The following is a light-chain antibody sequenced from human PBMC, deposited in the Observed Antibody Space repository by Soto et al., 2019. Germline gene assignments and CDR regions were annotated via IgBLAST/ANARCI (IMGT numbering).Light chain of an antibody. CDR3: QQSYSTPWT. CDR2: AAS. V-gene: IGKV1-39*01. J-gene: IGKJ1*01. Sequence: DIQMTQSPSSLSASVGDRVTITCRASQSISSYLNWYQQKPGKAPKLLIYAASILQSGMTSRFSGSGSGTDFTLTISSLQPEDFATYYYQQSYSTPWTFGQGTKVEIK. CDR1: QSISSY.